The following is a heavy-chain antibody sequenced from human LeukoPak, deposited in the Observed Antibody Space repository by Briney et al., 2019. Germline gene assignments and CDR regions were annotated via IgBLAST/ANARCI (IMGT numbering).Heavy chain of an antibody. CDR3: AKNGFELRSGELSSPN. J-gene: IGHJ4*02. CDR2: ISYGGNRK. CDR1: GFSFSTYG. D-gene: IGHD3-16*02. V-gene: IGHV3-30*18. Sequence: GGSLRLSCAASGFSFSTYGMHWGRQAPGKGLEGVAAISYGGNRKDYADSVRGRFTISRDNFENTLYLQMNSLRVEDTAVYYCAKNGFELRSGELSSPNWGQGTLVTVSS.